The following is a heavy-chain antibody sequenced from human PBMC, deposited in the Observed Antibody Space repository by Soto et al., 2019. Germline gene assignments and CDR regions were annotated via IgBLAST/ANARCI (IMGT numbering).Heavy chain of an antibody. CDR1: GFTFSTYA. J-gene: IGHJ4*02. CDR3: ARDKSPYSSGWHNRHFDY. V-gene: IGHV3-30-3*01. Sequence: QVQLVESGGGVVQPGRSLRLSCAASGFTFSTYAMHWVRQAPGKGLEWVAVISYDRSNKYYADSVKGRFTISRDNSKNTLYLQMNSLRAEDTAVYYCARDKSPYSSGWHNRHFDYWGQGTLVTVSS. CDR2: ISYDRSNK. D-gene: IGHD6-19*01.